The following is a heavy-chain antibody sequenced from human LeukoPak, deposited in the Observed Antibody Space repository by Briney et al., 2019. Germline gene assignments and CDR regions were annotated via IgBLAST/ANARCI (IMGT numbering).Heavy chain of an antibody. CDR2: IIPIFGTA. CDR3: GYSSSWYYYYYGMDV. D-gene: IGHD6-13*01. Sequence: ASVKVSCKASGGTFSGYAISWVRQAPGQGLEWMGGIIPIFGTANYAQKFQGRVTITADESTSTAYMELSSLRSEDTAVYYCGYSSSWYYYYYGMDVWGQGTTVTVSS. CDR1: GGTFSGYA. V-gene: IGHV1-69*13. J-gene: IGHJ6*02.